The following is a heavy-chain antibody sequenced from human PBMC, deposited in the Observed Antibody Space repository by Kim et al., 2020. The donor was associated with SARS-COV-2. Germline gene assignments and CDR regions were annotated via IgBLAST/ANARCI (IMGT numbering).Heavy chain of an antibody. CDR1: GGSFSSYY. J-gene: IGHJ4*02. Sequence: SETLSLTCAVYGGSFSSYYGSWIRQPPGKGLEWIGEINHSGSTNYNVSLKSRVTISVDTSKKQFSLKLNSVTAADTAVYYCAYDYGSGFFDSWGQGTLVTVSS. V-gene: IGHV4-34*01. CDR3: AYDYGSGFFDS. D-gene: IGHD3-10*01. CDR2: INHSGST.